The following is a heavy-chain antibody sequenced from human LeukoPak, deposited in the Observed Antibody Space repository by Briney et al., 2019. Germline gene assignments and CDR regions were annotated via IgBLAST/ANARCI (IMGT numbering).Heavy chain of an antibody. Sequence: SETLSLTCTVSGDPINDFYWSWIRQPAGRGLEWIGRVSLTGSTNYNPSLNSRVTISVDTSKKQFSVRLRSVTAADTAVYYRARGPYQFDSSGAFDFWGQGALVTASS. V-gene: IGHV4-4*07. CDR1: GDPINDFY. J-gene: IGHJ4*02. CDR3: ARGPYQFDSSGAFDF. D-gene: IGHD3-22*01. CDR2: VSLTGST.